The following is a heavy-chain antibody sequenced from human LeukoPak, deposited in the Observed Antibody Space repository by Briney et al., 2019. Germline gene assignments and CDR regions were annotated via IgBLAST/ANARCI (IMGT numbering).Heavy chain of an antibody. V-gene: IGHV3-48*03. CDR1: GFTFSSYE. D-gene: IGHD3-22*01. J-gene: IGHJ4*02. CDR2: ISSSGSTI. Sequence: GGSLRLSCAASGFTFSSYEMIWVRQAPGKGLEWVSYISSSGSTIYYADSVKGRFTISRDNAKNSLYLQMNSLRAEDTAVYYCARGPYYDSSGYYDYWGQGTLVTVSS. CDR3: ARGPYYDSSGYYDY.